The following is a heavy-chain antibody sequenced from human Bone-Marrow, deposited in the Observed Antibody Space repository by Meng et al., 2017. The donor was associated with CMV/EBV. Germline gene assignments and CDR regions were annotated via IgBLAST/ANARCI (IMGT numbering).Heavy chain of an antibody. CDR3: SRDNHGPGLRFLEWLFDS. J-gene: IGHJ4*02. Sequence: GGSLRLSCAASGFTFSSYWMSWVRQAPGKGLEWVANIKQDGSEKYYVDSVKGRFTISRDNAKNSLYLQMNSLRAEDTAMYYCSRDNHGPGLRFLEWLFDSWGQGTLVTVSS. V-gene: IGHV3-7*01. CDR1: GFTFSSYW. D-gene: IGHD3-3*01. CDR2: IKQDGSEK.